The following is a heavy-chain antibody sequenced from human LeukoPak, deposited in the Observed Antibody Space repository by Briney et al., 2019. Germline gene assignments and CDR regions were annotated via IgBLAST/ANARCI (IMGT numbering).Heavy chain of an antibody. CDR2: IYTSGST. J-gene: IGHJ3*02. D-gene: IGHD4-23*01. V-gene: IGHV4-4*07. CDR3: ARDRLRWGLGPDAFDI. CDR1: GGSISSYY. Sequence: PSETLSLTCTVSGGSISSYYWSWIRQPAGKGLERIGRIYTSGSTNYNPSLKSRVTMSVDTSKNQFSLKLSSVTAADTAVYYCARDRLRWGLGPDAFDIWGQGTMVTVSS.